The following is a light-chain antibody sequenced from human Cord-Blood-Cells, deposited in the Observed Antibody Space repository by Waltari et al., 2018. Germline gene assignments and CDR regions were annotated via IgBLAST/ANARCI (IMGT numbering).Light chain of an antibody. J-gene: IGKJ1*01. V-gene: IGKV3-11*02. CDR2: DAS. Sequence: DIVLTQSPATLSLSPGERATLSCRASQSVSSYLAWYQQKPGQAPRLLIYDASNRATGIPARFSGSGAGRDFTLTIGSLEPEDFAVYYCRQRSDWWTFGQGPKVQIK. CDR3: RQRSDWWT. CDR1: QSVSSY.